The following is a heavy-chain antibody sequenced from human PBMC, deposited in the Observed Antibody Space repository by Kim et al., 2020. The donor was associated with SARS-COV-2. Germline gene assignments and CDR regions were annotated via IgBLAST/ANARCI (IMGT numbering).Heavy chain of an antibody. J-gene: IGHJ6*01. Sequence: GGSLRLSCAASGFTFSSYAMHWVRQAPGKGLEWVAVISYDGSNKYYADSVKGRFTISRDNSKNTLYLQMNSLRAEDTAVYYCARGGSVVAAAGTTDYYY. V-gene: IGHV3-30*04. CDR3: ARGGSVVAAAGTTDYYY. D-gene: IGHD6-13*01. CDR1: GFTFSSYA. CDR2: ISYDGSNK.